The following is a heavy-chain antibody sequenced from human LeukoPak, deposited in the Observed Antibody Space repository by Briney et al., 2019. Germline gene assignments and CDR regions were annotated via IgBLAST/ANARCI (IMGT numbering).Heavy chain of an antibody. V-gene: IGHV3-7*01. J-gene: IGHJ3*01. Sequence: PGGSLRLSCVASGFIIGSYWMSWVRQAPGKGLEGVANIRQDGSEKYYVDSVKGRLTISRDNAKNSLYLQMNNLTAADTAIYYCARAGYYGDDAFDLWGQGTRVTVSS. CDR1: GFIIGSYW. CDR2: IRQDGSEK. D-gene: IGHD2/OR15-2a*01. CDR3: ARAGYYGDDAFDL.